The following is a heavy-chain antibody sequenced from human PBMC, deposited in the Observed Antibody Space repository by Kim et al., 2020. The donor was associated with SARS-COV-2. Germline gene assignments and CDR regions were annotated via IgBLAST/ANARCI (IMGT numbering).Heavy chain of an antibody. D-gene: IGHD5-12*01. CDR3: ARSTFGDGYNYPFDY. Sequence: PPLKGRVTISVATSKNQFSLKRSSVTDADTAVYYCARSTFGDGYNYPFDYWGQGTLVTVSS. J-gene: IGHJ4*02. V-gene: IGHV4-59*01.